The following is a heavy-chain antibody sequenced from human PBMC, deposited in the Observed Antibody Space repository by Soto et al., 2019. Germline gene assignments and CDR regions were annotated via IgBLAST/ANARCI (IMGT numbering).Heavy chain of an antibody. CDR2: MNPNSGNT. D-gene: IGHD6-13*01. Sequence: ASVKVSCKVSGYTFTSCDINWVRQATGQGLEWMGWMNPNSGNTGYAQKFQGRVTMTRNTSISTAYMELSSLRSEDTAVYYCAMGYSSSWYSDLTYYYYGMDVWGQGTTVTVSS. CDR3: AMGYSSSWYSDLTYYYYGMDV. CDR1: GYTFTSCD. V-gene: IGHV1-8*01. J-gene: IGHJ6*02.